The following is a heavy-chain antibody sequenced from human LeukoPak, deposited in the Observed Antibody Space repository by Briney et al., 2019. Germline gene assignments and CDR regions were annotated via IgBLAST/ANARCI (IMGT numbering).Heavy chain of an antibody. J-gene: IGHJ4*02. Sequence: GGSLRLSCAASGFIFSDYYMSWIRQAPGKGLEEVSYISGDSDTIYYADSVKGRLTISRDNAKKSLYLQMNSLRAEDTAVFYCARRRFGQYFDYWGQGTLVTVSS. CDR1: GFIFSDYY. CDR3: ARRRFGQYFDY. D-gene: IGHD3-10*01. V-gene: IGHV3-11*01. CDR2: ISGDSDTI.